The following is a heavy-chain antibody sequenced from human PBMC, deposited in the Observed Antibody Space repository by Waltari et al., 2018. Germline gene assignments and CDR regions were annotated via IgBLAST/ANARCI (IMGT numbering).Heavy chain of an antibody. D-gene: IGHD3-22*01. CDR3: AKAGGDSSGYYFDY. CDR1: GFTFSSYG. V-gene: IGHV3-30*18. Sequence: QVQLVESGGGVVQPGRSLRLSCAASGFTFSSYGMHWVRQAPGKGLEWVAVIWYDGSNKYYADSVKGRFTISRDNSKNTLYLQMNSLRAEDTAMYYCAKAGGDSSGYYFDYWGQGTLVTVSS. CDR2: IWYDGSNK. J-gene: IGHJ4*02.